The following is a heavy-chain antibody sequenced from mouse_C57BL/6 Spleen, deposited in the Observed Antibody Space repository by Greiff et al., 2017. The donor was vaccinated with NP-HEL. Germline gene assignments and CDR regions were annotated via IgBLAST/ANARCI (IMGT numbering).Heavy chain of an antibody. CDR1: GYTFTDYN. V-gene: IGHV1-18*01. CDR2: INPNNGGN. D-gene: IGHD2-5*01. Sequence: EVQLQQSGPELVKPGASVKIPCKASGYTFTDYNMDWVKQSHGKSLEWIGDINPNNGGNIYNQKFKGKATLTVDKSYSTAYMELRSLTSEDTAVYYCAREDYSNYFDYWGQGTTLTVSS. CDR3: AREDYSNYFDY. J-gene: IGHJ2*01.